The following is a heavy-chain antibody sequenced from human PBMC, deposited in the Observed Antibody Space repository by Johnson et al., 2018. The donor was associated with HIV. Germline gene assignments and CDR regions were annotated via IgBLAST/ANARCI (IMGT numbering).Heavy chain of an antibody. D-gene: IGHD3-10*01. CDR2: LKTRRQGETT. J-gene: IGHJ3*02. CDR1: EFTFGIVW. Sequence: VQLVESGGGLVKPGGSPKLSFEASEFTFGIVWMHWVRQAPGKGLEWVGRLKTRRQGETTDYGAPVKGRFTISRDDSKNTLYLQMNSLKIEDTAVYYCARDPYGSGPYVAFDIWGQGTMVTVSS. CDR3: ARDPYGSGPYVAFDI. V-gene: IGHV3-15*01.